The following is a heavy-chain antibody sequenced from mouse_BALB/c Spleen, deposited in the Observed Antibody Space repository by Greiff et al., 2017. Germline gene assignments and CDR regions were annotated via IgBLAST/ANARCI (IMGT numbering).Heavy chain of an antibody. D-gene: IGHD2-10*02. J-gene: IGHJ4*01. CDR3: ARNRGYGNYYAMDY. CDR1: GFTFSSFG. CDR2: ISSGSSTI. Sequence: EVQGVESGGGLVQPGGSRKLSCAASGFTFSSFGMHWVRQAPEKGLEWVAYISSGSSTIYYADTVKGRFTISRDNPKNTLFLQMTSLRSEDTAMYYCARNRGYGNYYAMDYWGQGTSVTVSS. V-gene: IGHV5-17*02.